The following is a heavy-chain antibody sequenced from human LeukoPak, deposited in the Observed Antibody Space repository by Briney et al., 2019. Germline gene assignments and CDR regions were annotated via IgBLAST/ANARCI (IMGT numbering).Heavy chain of an antibody. J-gene: IGHJ4*02. D-gene: IGHD3-10*01. CDR3: ARELLYGSGSHPPDY. CDR1: GCTFSHYA. V-gene: IGHV3-23*01. CDR2: ICGTGST. Sequence: GGSLRHSCAASGCTFSHYAMSWVRQAPGKGLEWVSGICGTGSTYYADSVKGRFTISRDNSKNTLYLQMNSLRAEDTAVYYCARELLYGSGSHPPDYWGQGTLVTVSS.